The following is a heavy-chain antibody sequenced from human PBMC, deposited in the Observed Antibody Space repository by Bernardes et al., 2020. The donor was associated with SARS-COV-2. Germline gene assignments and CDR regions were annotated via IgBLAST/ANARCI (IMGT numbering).Heavy chain of an antibody. J-gene: IGHJ4*02. Sequence: GGSLRLSCAASELRVESNYMSWVRETPGKGLEWVAVIYVNSNTQYADSVKDRFTISRDNSKNTLYLQMSSLRAEDTAVYYCTRGGPRSVMDYWGQGTLVTVSS. CDR3: TRGGPRSVMDY. CDR2: IYVNSNT. V-gene: IGHV3-53*01. D-gene: IGHD3-16*01. CDR1: ELRVESNY.